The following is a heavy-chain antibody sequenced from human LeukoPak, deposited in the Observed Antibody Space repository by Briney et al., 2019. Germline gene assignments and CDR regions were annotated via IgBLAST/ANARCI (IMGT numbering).Heavy chain of an antibody. CDR2: ISSSSSYI. Sequence: GGSLRLFCAASGFTFSSYSMNWVRQAPGKGLEWVSSISSSSSYIYYADSVKGRFTISRDNAKNSLYLQMNSLRAEDTAVYYCARAKAMGATPGKYYFDYWGQGTLVTVSS. D-gene: IGHD1-26*01. CDR1: GFTFSSYS. J-gene: IGHJ4*02. V-gene: IGHV3-21*01. CDR3: ARAKAMGATPGKYYFDY.